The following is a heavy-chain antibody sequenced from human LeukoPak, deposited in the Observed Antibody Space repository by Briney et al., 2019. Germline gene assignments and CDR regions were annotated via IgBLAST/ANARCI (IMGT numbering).Heavy chain of an antibody. V-gene: IGHV5-51*01. CDR2: IYPGDSDT. Sequence: GASLQISCKGSGYIFTSYWIGWVRPMPGKGLEWMGIIYPGDSDTRYSPSFQGQVTISADRSISTAYLQWSSLKASDTAMFYCARSSWLGQQYYFDFWGQGTLVTVSS. J-gene: IGHJ4*02. CDR3: ARSSWLGQQYYFDF. D-gene: IGHD6-19*01. CDR1: GYIFTSYW.